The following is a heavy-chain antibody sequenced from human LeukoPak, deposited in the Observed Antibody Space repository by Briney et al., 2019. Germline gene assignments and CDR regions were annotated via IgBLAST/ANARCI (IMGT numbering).Heavy chain of an antibody. CDR1: GGSFSGYY. V-gene: IGHV4-34*01. CDR2: INHSGST. CDR3: ARGNYDILTGYYREYYFDY. D-gene: IGHD3-9*01. J-gene: IGHJ4*02. Sequence: SETLSLTCAVYGGSFSGYYWSWIRQPPGKGLEWIGEINHSGSTNYNPSLKSRVTISVDTSKNQFSLKLSSVTAADTAVYYCARGNYDILTGYYREYYFDYWGQGTLVTVSS.